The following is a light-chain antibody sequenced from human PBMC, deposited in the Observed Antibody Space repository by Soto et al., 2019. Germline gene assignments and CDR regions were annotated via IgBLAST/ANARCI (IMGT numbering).Light chain of an antibody. Sequence: AIRMTQSPSSLSASTGDRFTITCLASQGISSYLAWYQQKPGKAPKLLIYAASTLQSGVPSRFSGSGSGTEFTLTISSLQPEDFATYYCQQLNSYPITFGQGTRLEIK. J-gene: IGKJ5*01. V-gene: IGKV1-8*01. CDR2: AAS. CDR1: QGISSY. CDR3: QQLNSYPIT.